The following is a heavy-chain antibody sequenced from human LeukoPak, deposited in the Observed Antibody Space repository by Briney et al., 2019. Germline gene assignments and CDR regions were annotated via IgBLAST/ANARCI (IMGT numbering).Heavy chain of an antibody. CDR3: AGAGAGTSDY. J-gene: IGHJ4*02. D-gene: IGHD1-1*01. V-gene: IGHV4-59*01. CDR1: GGSISSYY. Sequence: NPSETLSLTCTVSGGSISSYYWSWIRQPPGKGLEWIGYIYYSGSTNYNPSLKSRVTISVDTSKNQFSLKLSSVTAADTAVYYCAGAGAGTSDYWGQGTLVTVSS. CDR2: IYYSGST.